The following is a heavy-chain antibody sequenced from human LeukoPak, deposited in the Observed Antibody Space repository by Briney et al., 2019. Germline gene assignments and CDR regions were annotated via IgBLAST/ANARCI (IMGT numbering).Heavy chain of an antibody. CDR2: IYPGDSDT. V-gene: IGHV5-51*01. J-gene: IGHJ4*02. CDR1: GYSLTSYW. D-gene: IGHD2-21*02. CDR3: ASNIYCGGDCYSGYY. Sequence: GESLKISCKGSGYSLTSYWIGWVRQMPGKGLEWMGIIYPGDSDTRYSPSFQGQVTISADKSISTAYLQWSSLKASDTAMYYCASNIYCGGDCYSGYYWGQGTLVTVSS.